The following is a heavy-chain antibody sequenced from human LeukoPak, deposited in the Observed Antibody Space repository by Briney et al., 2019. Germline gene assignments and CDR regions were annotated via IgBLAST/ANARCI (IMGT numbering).Heavy chain of an antibody. D-gene: IGHD3-3*01. Sequence: GGSLRLSCAASGFTFSSYSMNWVRQAPGKGLEWVSYISSSSSTIYYADSVKGRFTISRDNAKNSLYLQMNSLRAEDTAVYYCAKGDDFWSGPGLNWFDPWGQGTLVTVSS. V-gene: IGHV3-48*01. J-gene: IGHJ5*02. CDR1: GFTFSSYS. CDR3: AKGDDFWSGPGLNWFDP. CDR2: ISSSSSTI.